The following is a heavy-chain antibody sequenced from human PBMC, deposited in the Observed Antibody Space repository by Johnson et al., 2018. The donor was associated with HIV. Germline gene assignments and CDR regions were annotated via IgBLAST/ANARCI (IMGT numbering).Heavy chain of an antibody. CDR3: AKDQWSSSWTNDAFDF. CDR1: GFSVSSNH. V-gene: IGHV3-66*01. Sequence: VQLVESGGGLVQPGGSLRLSCAASGFSVSSNHMTWVRQAPGKGLEWVSVIYTGDSTSYADSVRGRFTVSRDNSKNTMYLQMNSLRAEDTAVYYCAKDQWSSSWTNDAFDFWGQGTMVTVSS. D-gene: IGHD6-13*01. CDR2: IYTGDST. J-gene: IGHJ3*01.